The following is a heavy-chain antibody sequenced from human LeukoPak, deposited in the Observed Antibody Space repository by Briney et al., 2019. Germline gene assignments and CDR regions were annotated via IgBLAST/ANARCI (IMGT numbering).Heavy chain of an antibody. V-gene: IGHV1-18*01. Sequence: GASVKVSCKASGYTFTSYGISWVRQAPGQGLEWMGWISAYNGNTNYAQKLQGRVTMTTDTSTSTAYMELRSLRSDDTAVYYSARLGSDCGGDCYLSSYYYYYGMDVWGQGTTVTVSS. CDR1: GYTFTSYG. CDR3: ARLGSDCGGDCYLSSYYYYYGMDV. J-gene: IGHJ6*02. D-gene: IGHD2-21*02. CDR2: ISAYNGNT.